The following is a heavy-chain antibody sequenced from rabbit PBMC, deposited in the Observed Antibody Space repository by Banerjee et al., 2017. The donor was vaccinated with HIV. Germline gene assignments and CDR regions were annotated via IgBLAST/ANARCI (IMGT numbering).Heavy chain of an antibody. CDR2: IYAGSSDST. D-gene: IGHD7-1*01. J-gene: IGHJ3*01. Sequence: QEQLEESGGGLVQPEGSLTLTCTASGFSFSNKYVMCWVRQAPGKGLEWIACIYAGSSDSTYYASWVNGRFTISSDNAQNTLYLQLNSLTAADTATYFCVRDVAGYAGYGVTTRLDLWGPGTLVTVS. V-gene: IGHV1S45*01. CDR1: GFSFSNKYV. CDR3: VRDVAGYAGYGVTTRLDL.